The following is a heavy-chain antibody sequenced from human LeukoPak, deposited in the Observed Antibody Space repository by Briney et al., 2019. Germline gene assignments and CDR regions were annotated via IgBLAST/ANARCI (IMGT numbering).Heavy chain of an antibody. D-gene: IGHD5-12*01. J-gene: IGHJ4*02. CDR1: GFTFTSYA. Sequence: GGSLRLSCAASGFTFTSYALSWVRQAPGKGLEWVSAISSSGGSTYYADSVKGRFTISRDNSKNTLYLQMNSLRAEDTAVYYCAKGRKWLRYPYFDYWGQGTLVTVSS. V-gene: IGHV3-23*01. CDR2: ISSSGGST. CDR3: AKGRKWLRYPYFDY.